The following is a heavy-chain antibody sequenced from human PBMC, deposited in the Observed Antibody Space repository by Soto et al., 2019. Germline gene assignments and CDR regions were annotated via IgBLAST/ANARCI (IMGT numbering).Heavy chain of an antibody. J-gene: IGHJ6*02. V-gene: IGHV3-48*02. CDR1: GFTFSSYS. Sequence: GGSLRLSCAASGFTFSSYSMNWVRQAPGKGLEWVSYISSSSSTIYYADSVKGRFTISRDNAKNSLYLQMNSLRDEDTAVYYCARAVRFLEWLHYYYGMDVWGQGTTVTVSS. CDR3: ARAVRFLEWLHYYYGMDV. CDR2: ISSSSSTI. D-gene: IGHD3-3*01.